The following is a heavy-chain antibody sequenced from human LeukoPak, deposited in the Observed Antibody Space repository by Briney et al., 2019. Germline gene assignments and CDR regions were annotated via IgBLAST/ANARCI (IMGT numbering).Heavy chain of an antibody. CDR3: ASGSSSWSPSGY. CDR1: GYTFTGYY. D-gene: IGHD6-13*01. CDR2: INPNSGGT. Sequence: ASVNVSCKASGYTFTGYYMHWVRQAPGQGLEWMGWINPNSGGTNYAQKFQGRVTMTRDTSISTAYMELSRLRSDDTAAYYCASGSSSWSPSGYWGQGTLVTVSS. J-gene: IGHJ4*02. V-gene: IGHV1-2*02.